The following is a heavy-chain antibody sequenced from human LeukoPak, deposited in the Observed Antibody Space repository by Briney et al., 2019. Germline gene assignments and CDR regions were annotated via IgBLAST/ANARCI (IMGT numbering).Heavy chain of an antibody. CDR3: AREAYDVLTSDWFDP. Sequence: SQTLSLTCTVSGGSISSGSYYWSWIRQPAGKGLEWIGRIYTSGSTNYNPSLESRVTISVDTSKNQFSLKLSSVTAADTAMYYCAREAYDVLTSDWFDPWGQGTLVTVSS. J-gene: IGHJ5*02. CDR2: IYTSGST. CDR1: GGSISSGSYY. V-gene: IGHV4-61*02. D-gene: IGHD3-9*01.